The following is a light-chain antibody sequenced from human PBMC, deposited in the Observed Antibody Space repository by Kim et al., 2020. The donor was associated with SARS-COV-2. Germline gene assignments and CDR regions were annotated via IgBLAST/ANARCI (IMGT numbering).Light chain of an antibody. Sequence: ELTQPPSASGTPGQRVTISCSGSTSNIGNFVNWYRRLPGTAPKLLIYKNNQRPSGVSDRFSTSKSGASASLAISELRSDDEADYYCAAWDDKLRGVVFGGGTQLTVL. J-gene: IGLJ2*01. V-gene: IGLV1-47*01. CDR2: KNN. CDR3: AAWDDKLRGVV. CDR1: TSNIGNF.